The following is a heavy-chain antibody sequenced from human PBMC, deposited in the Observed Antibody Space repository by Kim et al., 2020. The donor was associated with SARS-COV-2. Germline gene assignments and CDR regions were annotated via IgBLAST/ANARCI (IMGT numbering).Heavy chain of an antibody. Sequence: VKGRFTIARDNSKNTLYLQMNSLRAEDTAVYYCAKTLDIVVVVAATMFDYWGQGTLVTVSS. V-gene: IGHV3-23*01. D-gene: IGHD2-15*01. J-gene: IGHJ4*02. CDR3: AKTLDIVVVVAATMFDY.